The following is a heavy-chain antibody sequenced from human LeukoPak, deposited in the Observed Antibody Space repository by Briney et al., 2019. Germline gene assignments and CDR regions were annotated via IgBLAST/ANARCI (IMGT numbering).Heavy chain of an antibody. D-gene: IGHD6-6*01. CDR3: VKERGYSSSSFDS. CDR1: GFTFSSYW. J-gene: IGHJ4*02. CDR2: ISGSDGST. Sequence: GGSLRLSCAASGFTFSSYWMSWVRQAPGKGLEWVSAISGSDGSTYYADSVKGRFTLSRDNSKNTLYLQMNSLRVEDTAVYYCVKERGYSSSSFDSWGQGTLVTVSS. V-gene: IGHV3-23*01.